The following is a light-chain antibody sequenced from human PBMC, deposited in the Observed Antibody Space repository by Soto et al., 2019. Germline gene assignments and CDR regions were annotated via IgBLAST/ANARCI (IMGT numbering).Light chain of an antibody. V-gene: IGKV1-33*01. J-gene: IGKJ1*01. CDR3: QQYNSYS. CDR2: VAS. Sequence: DIQMTQSPSSLSASVGDRVTITCQASQDISNHLNWYQQKPGKAPKLLIYVASNLDTGVPSRFSGSGSGTEFTLTISSLQPDDFATYYCQQYNSYSFGQGTKVDI. CDR1: QDISNH.